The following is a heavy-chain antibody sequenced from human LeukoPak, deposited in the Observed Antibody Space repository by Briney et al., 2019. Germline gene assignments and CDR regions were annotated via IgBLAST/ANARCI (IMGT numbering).Heavy chain of an antibody. CDR1: GYKFNDYY. CDR3: AKDGGRCDPVNCYPRELET. J-gene: IGHJ5*02. V-gene: IGHV1-2*02. D-gene: IGHD2-21*02. Sequence: ASVKVSCKASGYKFNDYYIHWVRQAPGQGLEWLGWINPNSGAANDAQTFQVRVTMTRDASIRTAYLELSGQRSDDTAVYYCAKDGGRCDPVNCYPRELETWGQGTLVTVSS. CDR2: INPNSGAA.